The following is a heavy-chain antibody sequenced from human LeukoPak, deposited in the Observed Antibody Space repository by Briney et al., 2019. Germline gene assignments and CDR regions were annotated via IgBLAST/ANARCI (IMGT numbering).Heavy chain of an antibody. D-gene: IGHD3-22*01. Sequence: GGSLRLSCAASGFTFSSYSMNWVRQAPGKGLEWVSSISSSSSYIYYADSVKGRFTISRDNAKNSLYLQMNSLRAEDTAVYYCARLTYYYDSSGQEYYGMDVWGQGTTVTVSS. CDR2: ISSSSSYI. CDR3: ARLTYYYDSSGQEYYGMDV. J-gene: IGHJ6*02. V-gene: IGHV3-21*01. CDR1: GFTFSSYS.